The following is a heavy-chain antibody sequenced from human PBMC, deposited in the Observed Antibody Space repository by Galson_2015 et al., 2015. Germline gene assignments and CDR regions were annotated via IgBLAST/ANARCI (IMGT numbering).Heavy chain of an antibody. Sequence: SLRLSCAAPGFTFSDYYMSWIRQAPGKGLEWVSYISSSSSYTNYADSVKGRLTISRDNAKNSLYLQMNSLRAEDTAVYYCARSDYPESLYGMDVWGQGTTVTVSS. CDR2: ISSSSSYT. V-gene: IGHV3-11*06. D-gene: IGHD5-12*01. J-gene: IGHJ6*02. CDR3: ARSDYPESLYGMDV. CDR1: GFTFSDYY.